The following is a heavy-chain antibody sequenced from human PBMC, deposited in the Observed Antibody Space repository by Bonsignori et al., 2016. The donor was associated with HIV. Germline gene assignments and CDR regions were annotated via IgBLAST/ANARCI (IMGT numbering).Heavy chain of an antibody. D-gene: IGHD3-22*01. CDR2: IIPIFGTA. V-gene: IGHV1-69*01. CDR3: ARSDFTMIVVVQYNWFDP. J-gene: IGHJ5*02. Sequence: WVRQAPGQGLEWMGGIIPIFGTANYAQKFQGRVTITADESTSTAYMELSSLRSEDTAVYYCARSDFTMIVVVQYNWFDPWGQGTLVTVSS.